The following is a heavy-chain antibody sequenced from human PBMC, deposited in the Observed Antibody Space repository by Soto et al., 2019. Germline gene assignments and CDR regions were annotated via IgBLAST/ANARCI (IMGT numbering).Heavy chain of an antibody. D-gene: IGHD3-10*01. CDR2: IYWDNDK. Sequence: QITLKESGPTLVKPTQTLTLTCTFSGLSITTSGVGVSWISQPPGKALEWLAVIYWDNDKRFSPSLKTRLTITRDTAKNQVILTMTNMDPVDTGTYYFSQGVSGSYYGMDVWGQGTTVTVSS. CDR3: SQGVSGSYYGMDV. V-gene: IGHV2-5*02. J-gene: IGHJ6*02. CDR1: GLSITTSGVG.